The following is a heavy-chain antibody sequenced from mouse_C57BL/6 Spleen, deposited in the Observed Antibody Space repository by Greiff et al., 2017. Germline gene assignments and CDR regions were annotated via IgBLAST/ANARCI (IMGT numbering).Heavy chain of an antibody. CDR3: ARGDYYGSSRYWYFDV. J-gene: IGHJ1*03. CDR1: GYSFTGYY. Sequence: VQLQQSGPELVKPGASVKISCKASGYSFTGYYMNWVKQSPEKSLEWIGEINPSTGGTTYNQKFKAKATLTVDKSSSTAYMQLKSLTSEDSAVYYCARGDYYGSSRYWYFDVWGTGTTVTVSS. D-gene: IGHD1-1*01. CDR2: INPSTGGT. V-gene: IGHV1-42*01.